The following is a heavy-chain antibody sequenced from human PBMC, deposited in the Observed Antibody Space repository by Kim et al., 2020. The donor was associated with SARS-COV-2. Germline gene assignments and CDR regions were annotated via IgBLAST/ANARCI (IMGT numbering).Heavy chain of an antibody. D-gene: IGHD2-2*01. CDR2: INYSGST. CDR3: ARDRGPEYCTSTSCPYYYFYGMDV. CDR1: SGSISSSSYY. V-gene: IGHV4-39*07. Sequence: SETLSLTCTVSSGSISSSSYYWDWIRQPPGKGLEWIGIINYSGSTYYNPSLKRRVTISVDTSKNQFSLKLSSVTAADTAIYYCARDRGPEYCTSTSCPYYYFYGMDVWGQGTTVTVSS. J-gene: IGHJ6*02.